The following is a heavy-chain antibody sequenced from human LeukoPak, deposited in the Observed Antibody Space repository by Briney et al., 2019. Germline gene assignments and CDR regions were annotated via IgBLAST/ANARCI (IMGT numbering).Heavy chain of an antibody. V-gene: IGHV4-61*01. D-gene: IGHD3-22*01. Sequence: SETLSLTCTVSGGSISSGSYYWSWIRQPPGKGLEWIGYIYYSGSTNYNPSLKSRVTISVDTSKNQFSLKLSSVTAADTAVYYCARVLDSSGYYYVGYWGQGTLVTVSS. CDR3: ARVLDSSGYYYVGY. CDR1: GGSISSGSYY. CDR2: IYYSGST. J-gene: IGHJ4*02.